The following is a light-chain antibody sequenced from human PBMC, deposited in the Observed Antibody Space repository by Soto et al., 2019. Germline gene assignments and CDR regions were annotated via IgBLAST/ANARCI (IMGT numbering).Light chain of an antibody. CDR1: QSISSY. J-gene: IGKJ5*01. CDR3: QQSYSTPIT. CDR2: AAS. Sequence: DIQMTQSASSLSASVGDRVTITFRASQSISSYLNWYQQKPGKAPKLLIYAASSLQSGVPSRFSGSGSGTDFTLTISSLQPEDFATYYCQQSYSTPITFGQGTRLEIK. V-gene: IGKV1-39*01.